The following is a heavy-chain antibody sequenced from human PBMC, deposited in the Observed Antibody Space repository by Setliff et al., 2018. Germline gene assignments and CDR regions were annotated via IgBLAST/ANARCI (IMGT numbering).Heavy chain of an antibody. J-gene: IGHJ4*02. Sequence: GESLKISCAASGFSFSDYYMMWIRQAPGKGLEWVSYITRSSSPKYYADSVKGRFTISRENANNSVFLQMSSLRAEDTAVYYCVKENQNYYGSGSFTGLGSWGQGTLVTVSS. CDR1: GFSFSDYY. CDR3: VKENQNYYGSGSFTGLGS. D-gene: IGHD3-10*01. CDR2: ITRSSSPK. V-gene: IGHV3-11*04.